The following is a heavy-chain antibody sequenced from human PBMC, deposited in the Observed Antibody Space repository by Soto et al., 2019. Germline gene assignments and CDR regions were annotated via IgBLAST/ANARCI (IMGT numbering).Heavy chain of an antibody. Sequence: GESLKISCKGSGYTFTSYWIAWVRQMPGKGLEWMGIVYPGDSDTRYSPSFQGQVTISADKSTSTAYLQWSSLEASDTAMYYCARRGAFYYHWSGSNGGSDYWGQGTLVTVSS. CDR1: GYTFTSYW. V-gene: IGHV5-51*01. J-gene: IGHJ4*02. CDR2: VYPGDSDT. D-gene: IGHD3-3*01. CDR3: ARRGAFYYHWSGSNGGSDY.